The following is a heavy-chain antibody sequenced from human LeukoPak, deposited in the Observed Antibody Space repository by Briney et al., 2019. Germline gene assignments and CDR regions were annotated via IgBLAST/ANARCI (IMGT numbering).Heavy chain of an antibody. CDR3: ARGPSPLAADGNLEYFDY. CDR1: GGTFSSYA. Sequence: SVKVSCKASGGTFSSYAISWVRQAPGQGLEWMGRIIPIFGTTYYAQKFQGRVTITTDESTSTAYMELSSLSSEDTAVYYCARGPSPLAADGNLEYFDYWGQGTLVTVSS. V-gene: IGHV1-69*05. J-gene: IGHJ4*02. D-gene: IGHD6-13*01. CDR2: IIPIFGTT.